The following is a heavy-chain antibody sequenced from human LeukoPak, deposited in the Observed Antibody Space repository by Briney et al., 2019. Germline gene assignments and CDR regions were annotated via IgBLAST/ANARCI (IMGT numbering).Heavy chain of an antibody. J-gene: IGHJ3*02. Sequence: SETLSLTCTVSGTISGYYWSWIRQPPGKGLEWIGYIYTSGSTNYNPSLESRVTISVDTSKNQFSLDLSSVTAADTAVYYCARQKCTSTSCLTKNAFDIWGQGTMVTVSS. CDR3: ARQKCTSTSCLTKNAFDI. CDR1: GTISGYY. V-gene: IGHV4-4*09. CDR2: IYTSGST. D-gene: IGHD2-2*01.